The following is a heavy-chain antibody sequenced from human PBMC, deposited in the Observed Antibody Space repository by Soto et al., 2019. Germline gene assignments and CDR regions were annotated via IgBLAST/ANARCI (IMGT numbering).Heavy chain of an antibody. Sequence: GGSLRLSCAASGFTFSNAWMNWVRQAPGKGLEWVGRIKSKTDGGKTDYAAPVKGRFTISTDDSKNTLYLQMNSLKTEDTAVYYCTTIVATTYYEDYYYYYGMDVWGQGTTVTVSS. CDR3: TTIVATTYYEDYYYYYGMDV. V-gene: IGHV3-15*07. J-gene: IGHJ6*02. CDR1: GFTFSNAW. D-gene: IGHD5-12*01. CDR2: IKSKTDGGKT.